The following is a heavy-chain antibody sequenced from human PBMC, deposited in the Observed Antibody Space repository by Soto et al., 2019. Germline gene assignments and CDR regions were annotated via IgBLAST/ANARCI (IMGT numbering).Heavy chain of an antibody. Sequence: SEPLSLTCAVYVGSFSGYYWSWIRQPPGKGLEWIGEINHSGSTNYNPSLKSRVTISVDTSKNQFSLKLSSVTAADTAVYYCASGGIAARREYYYYGMDVWGQGTTVTVSS. J-gene: IGHJ6*02. D-gene: IGHD6-6*01. V-gene: IGHV4-34*01. CDR1: VGSFSGYY. CDR2: INHSGST. CDR3: ASGGIAARREYYYYGMDV.